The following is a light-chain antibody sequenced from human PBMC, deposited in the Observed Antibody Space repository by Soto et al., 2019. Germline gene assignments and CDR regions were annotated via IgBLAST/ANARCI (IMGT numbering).Light chain of an antibody. CDR1: QSVNNN. Sequence: ETLMTQAPATLSVSPVERAPLSCRASQSVNNNLAWYQQKLGQAPRVLIYGESTRATGIPDRLTGSGSGTELILTITSLQSEDSAVYYCQEYNTWPWTCGQGTKVDI. CDR3: QEYNTWPWT. J-gene: IGKJ1*01. CDR2: GES. V-gene: IGKV3-15*01.